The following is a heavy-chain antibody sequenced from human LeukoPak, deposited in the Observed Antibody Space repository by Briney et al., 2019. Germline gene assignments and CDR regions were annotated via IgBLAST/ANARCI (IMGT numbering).Heavy chain of an antibody. Sequence: GGSLRLSCAASGFTFSSYSMNWVRQAPGKGLEWVSSISSSRSYRYYADSVKGRFTISRENAKNSLYLKMNSLRAEDTAVYYCARETSYYYGMDVWGQGTTVTVSS. V-gene: IGHV3-21*01. CDR3: ARETSYYYGMDV. CDR2: ISSSRSYR. CDR1: GFTFSSYS. J-gene: IGHJ6*02.